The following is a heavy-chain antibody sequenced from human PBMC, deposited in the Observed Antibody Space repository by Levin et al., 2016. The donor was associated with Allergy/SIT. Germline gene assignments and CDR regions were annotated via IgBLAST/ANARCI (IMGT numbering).Heavy chain of an antibody. Sequence: WIRQPPGKGLEWVSSISSSSSYIYYADSVKGRFTISRDNAKNSLYLQMNSLRAEDTAVYYCARVGTVVMAHWGQGTLVTVSS. D-gene: IGHD4-23*01. J-gene: IGHJ4*02. CDR2: ISSSSSYI. V-gene: IGHV3-21*01. CDR3: ARVGTVVMAH.